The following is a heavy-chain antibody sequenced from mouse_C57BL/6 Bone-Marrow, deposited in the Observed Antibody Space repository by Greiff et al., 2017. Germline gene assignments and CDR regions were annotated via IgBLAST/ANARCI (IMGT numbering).Heavy chain of an antibody. J-gene: IGHJ2*01. CDR2: IDPSDSYT. CDR1: GYTFTSYW. Sequence: QVQLQQPGAELVKPGASVKLSCKASGYTFTSYWMQWVKQRPGQGLEWIGEIDPSDSYTNYNQKFKGKATLTVDTSSSTAYMQLSSLTSEDSAVYYCASSTTVVGDYWGQGTTLTVSS. CDR3: ASSTTVVGDY. V-gene: IGHV1-50*01. D-gene: IGHD1-1*01.